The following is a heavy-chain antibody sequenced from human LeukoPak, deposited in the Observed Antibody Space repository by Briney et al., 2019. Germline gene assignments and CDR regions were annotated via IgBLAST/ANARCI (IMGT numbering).Heavy chain of an antibody. D-gene: IGHD2-15*01. CDR3: ARQARYCSGGSCRAIDY. V-gene: IGHV4-39*01. Sequence: SETLSLTCTVSGGSIRSSYYYWGWIRQPPGKGLEWIGSIYDSGSTYYNPSLKSRVTISVDTSKNQFSLKLSSVTAADTAVYYCARQARYCSGGSCRAIDYWGQGTLVTVSS. CDR2: IYDSGST. J-gene: IGHJ4*02. CDR1: GGSIRSSYYY.